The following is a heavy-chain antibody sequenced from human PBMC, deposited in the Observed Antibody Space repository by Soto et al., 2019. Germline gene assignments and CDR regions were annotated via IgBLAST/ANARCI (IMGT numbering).Heavy chain of an antibody. Sequence: ASVKVSCKASGYTFTSYGVSWVRQAPGQGLEWMGWISAYNGNTNYAQKLQGRVTMTTDTSTSTAYMELRSLRSDDTAVYYCARDVSGWFGELDWFDPWGQGTLVTVSS. J-gene: IGHJ5*02. CDR1: GYTFTSYG. D-gene: IGHD3-10*01. CDR2: ISAYNGNT. V-gene: IGHV1-18*01. CDR3: ARDVSGWFGELDWFDP.